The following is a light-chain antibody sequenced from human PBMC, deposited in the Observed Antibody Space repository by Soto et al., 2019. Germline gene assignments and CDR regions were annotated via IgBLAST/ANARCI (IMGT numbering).Light chain of an antibody. J-gene: IGLJ3*02. CDR2: DNN. V-gene: IGLV1-51*01. Sequence: QSVLTQPPSVSAAPGQRVTISCSGSSSNIENNYVSWYQQVPGTAPKLLIYDNNQRPSGTPDRFSGSKSGTSATLGITGIQTGDEAEYYCGTWESSLSAVVFGGGTKLTVL. CDR1: SSNIENNY. CDR3: GTWESSLSAVV.